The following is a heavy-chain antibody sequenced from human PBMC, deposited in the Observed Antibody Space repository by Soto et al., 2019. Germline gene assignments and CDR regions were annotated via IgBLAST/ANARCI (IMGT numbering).Heavy chain of an antibody. CDR2: ISSSSSYI. CDR3: ARAVLRVTRYTDLDYGMDV. D-gene: IGHD2-2*02. CDR1: GFTFSSYS. J-gene: IGHJ6*02. V-gene: IGHV3-21*01. Sequence: GGSLRLSCAASGFTFSSYSMNWVRQAPGEGLEWVSSISSSSSYIYYADSVKGRFTISRDNAKNSLYLQMNSLRAEDTAVYYCARAVLRVTRYTDLDYGMDVWGQGTTVTVSS.